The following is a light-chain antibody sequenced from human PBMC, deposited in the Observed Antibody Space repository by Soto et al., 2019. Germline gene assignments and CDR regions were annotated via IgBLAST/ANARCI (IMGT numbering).Light chain of an antibody. J-gene: IGLJ3*02. CDR3: SSYTISSTLRV. V-gene: IGLV2-14*01. CDR1: SSDVGGYNY. Sequence: QSALTQPASVSGSPGQSITISCTGTSSDVGGYNYVSWYQQHPGKAPKLMIYGVSNRPSGISNRFSGSKSGNTASLTISGLQAEDEADYYCSSYTISSTLRVFGGGTKLTVL. CDR2: GVS.